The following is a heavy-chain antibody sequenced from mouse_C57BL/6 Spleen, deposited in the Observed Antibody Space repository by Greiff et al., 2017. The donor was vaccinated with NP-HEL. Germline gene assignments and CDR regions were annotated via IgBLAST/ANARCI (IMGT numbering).Heavy chain of an antibody. Sequence: EVKVVESGGGLVKPGGSLKLSCAASGFTFSDYGMHWVRQAPEKGLEWVAYISSGSSTIYYADTVKGRFTISRDNAKNTLFLQMTSLRSEDTAMYYCARPYYYDAMDYWGQGTSVTVSS. D-gene: IGHD1-1*01. CDR1: GFTFSDYG. CDR3: ARPYYYDAMDY. V-gene: IGHV5-17*01. CDR2: ISSGSSTI. J-gene: IGHJ4*01.